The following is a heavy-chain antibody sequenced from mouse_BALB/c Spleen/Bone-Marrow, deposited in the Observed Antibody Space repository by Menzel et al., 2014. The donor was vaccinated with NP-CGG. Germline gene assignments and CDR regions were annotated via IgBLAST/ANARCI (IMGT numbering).Heavy chain of an antibody. CDR3: TRGVYYDYDEGAMDY. Sequence: EVQLQQSGPELVKPGASVKMSFKASGYTFTSYVMHWVKQKPGQGLEWIGNINPYNDGTKYNEKFKGKATLTSDKSSSTAYMELSSLTSEDSAVYYCTRGVYYDYDEGAMDYWGQGSSVTDSS. J-gene: IGHJ4*01. CDR2: INPYNDGT. CDR1: GYTFTSYV. D-gene: IGHD2-4*01. V-gene: IGHV1-14*01.